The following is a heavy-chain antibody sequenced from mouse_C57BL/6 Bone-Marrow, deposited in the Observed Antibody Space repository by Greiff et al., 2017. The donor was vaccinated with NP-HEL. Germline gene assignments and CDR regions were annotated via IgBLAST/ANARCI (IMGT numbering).Heavy chain of an antibody. CDR2: IDPENGDT. D-gene: IGHD1-1*01. CDR3: TPLPITTVVPYYYAMDY. J-gene: IGHJ4*01. CDR1: GFNIKDDY. V-gene: IGHV14-4*01. Sequence: EVQLQQSGAELVRPGASVKLSCTASGFNIKDDYMHWVKQRPEQGLEWIGWIDPENGDTEYASKFPGKATITADTSSNTAYLQLSSLTSEDTAVYYCTPLPITTVVPYYYAMDYWGQGTSVTVSS.